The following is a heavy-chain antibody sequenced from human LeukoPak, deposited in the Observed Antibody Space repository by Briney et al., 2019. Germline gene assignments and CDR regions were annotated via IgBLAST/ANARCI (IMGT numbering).Heavy chain of an antibody. D-gene: IGHD1-26*01. CDR1: GGTFSSYA. CDR2: IIPIFGTA. V-gene: IGHV1-69*13. CDR3: ARDPLSIVGATGYAFDI. Sequence: ASVKVSCKASGGTFSSYAIGWVRQAPGQGLEWMGGIIPIFGTANYAQKFQGRVTITADESTSTAYMELSSLRSEDTAVYYCARDPLSIVGATGYAFDIWGQGTMVTVSS. J-gene: IGHJ3*02.